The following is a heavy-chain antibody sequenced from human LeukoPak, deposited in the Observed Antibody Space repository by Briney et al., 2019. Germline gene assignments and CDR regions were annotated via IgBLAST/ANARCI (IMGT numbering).Heavy chain of an antibody. CDR3: ARGMGYCSSTSCYIGN. V-gene: IGHV4-34*01. CDR1: GGSFSGYY. Sequence: SETLSLTCAVYGGSFSGYYWSWIRQPPGKGLEWIGEINHSGSTNYNPSLKSRVTISVDTSKNQFSLKLSSVTAADTAVYYCARGMGYCSSTSCYIGNWGQGTLVTVPS. D-gene: IGHD2-2*02. J-gene: IGHJ4*02. CDR2: INHSGST.